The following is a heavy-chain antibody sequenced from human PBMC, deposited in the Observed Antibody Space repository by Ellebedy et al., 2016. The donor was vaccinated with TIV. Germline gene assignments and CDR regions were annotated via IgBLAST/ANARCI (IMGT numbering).Heavy chain of an antibody. CDR3: ARDPWLVMDY. CDR1: GFTFSSYW. D-gene: IGHD6-19*01. Sequence: GESLKISCAASGFTFSSYWMHWVRQAPGKGLVWVSRIYRDGSITSYADSVEGRFTISRDNAKNSLYLQMNSLRAEDTAFYFCARDPWLVMDYWGRGILVSVSS. J-gene: IGHJ4*02. V-gene: IGHV3-74*01. CDR2: IYRDGSIT.